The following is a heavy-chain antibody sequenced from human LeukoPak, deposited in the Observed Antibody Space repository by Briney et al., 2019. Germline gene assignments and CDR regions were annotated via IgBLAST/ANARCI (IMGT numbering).Heavy chain of an antibody. D-gene: IGHD3-22*01. Sequence: SVKVSCKASGGTFSSYTISWVRQAPGQGLEWMGRIIPILGIANYAQKFQGRVAITADKSTSTAYMELSSLRSEDTAVYYCARDGYYYDSSGALDYWGQGTLVTVSS. CDR1: GGTFSSYT. V-gene: IGHV1-69*04. J-gene: IGHJ4*02. CDR2: IIPILGIA. CDR3: ARDGYYYDSSGALDY.